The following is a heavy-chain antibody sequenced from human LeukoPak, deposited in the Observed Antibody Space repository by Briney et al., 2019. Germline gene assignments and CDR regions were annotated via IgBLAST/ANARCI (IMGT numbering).Heavy chain of an antibody. CDR1: GFTFSSYG. Sequence: PGGSLRLSCAASGFTFSSYGMHWVRQAPGKGLEWVAFIRYDGSNKYYADSVKGRFTISRGNSKNTLYLQMNSLRAEDTAVYYCAKTPSPYSSSSRGYFDYWGQGTLVTVSS. V-gene: IGHV3-30*02. J-gene: IGHJ4*02. CDR2: IRYDGSNK. CDR3: AKTPSPYSSSSRGYFDY. D-gene: IGHD6-6*01.